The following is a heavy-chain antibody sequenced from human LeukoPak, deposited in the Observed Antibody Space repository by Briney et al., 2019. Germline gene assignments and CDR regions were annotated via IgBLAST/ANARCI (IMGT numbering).Heavy chain of an antibody. CDR3: ARIESPYSSSWYYCDY. CDR1: GGSISSYY. J-gene: IGHJ4*02. V-gene: IGHV4-59*01. D-gene: IGHD6-13*01. CDR2: IYYSGST. Sequence: SETLSLTCTVSGGSISSYYWSWIRQPPGKGLEWIGYIYYSGSTNYNPSLKSRVTISVDTSKNQFSLKLSSVTAADTAVYYCARIESPYSSSWYYCDYWGQGTLVTVSS.